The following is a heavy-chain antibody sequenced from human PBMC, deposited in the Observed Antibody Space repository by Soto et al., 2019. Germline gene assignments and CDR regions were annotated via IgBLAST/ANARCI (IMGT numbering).Heavy chain of an antibody. V-gene: IGHV3-21*04. J-gene: IGHJ4*02. D-gene: IGHD6-13*01. CDR1: GFTFSSYS. Sequence: EVQLVESGGGLVKPGGSLRLSCAASGFTFSSYSMNWVRQAPGKGLEWVSSISSSSSYIYYADSVKGRFTTSRDHAKNPLYLQMNSLRADETAVYYCARKGRIAAAGMFDYWGQGTQVTVSS. CDR3: ARKGRIAAAGMFDY. CDR2: ISSSSSYI.